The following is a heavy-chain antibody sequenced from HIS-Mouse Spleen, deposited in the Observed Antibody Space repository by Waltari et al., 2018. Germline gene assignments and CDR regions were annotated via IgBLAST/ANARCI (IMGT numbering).Heavy chain of an antibody. CDR2: IYYSGST. J-gene: IGHJ3*02. D-gene: IGHD4-17*01. Sequence: QLQLQESGPGLVKPSETLSLTCTVSGGSISSSSYYWGWIRQPPGKGLEWIGSIYYSGSTYYNPSLKSRVTISVDTSKNQFSLKLSSVTAADTAVYYCARLTTVVTSGAFDIWGQGTMVTVSS. CDR1: GGSISSSSYY. V-gene: IGHV4-39*07. CDR3: ARLTTVVTSGAFDI.